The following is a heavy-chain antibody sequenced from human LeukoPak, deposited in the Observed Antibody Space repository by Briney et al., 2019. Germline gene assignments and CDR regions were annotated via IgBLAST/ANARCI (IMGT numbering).Heavy chain of an antibody. CDR3: ARGPVPYYYGSWFDP. V-gene: IGHV4-34*01. CDR2: INHSGST. CDR1: GGSFSGYY. D-gene: IGHD3-10*01. J-gene: IGHJ5*02. Sequence: SETLSLTCAVYGGSFSGYYWSWIRQPPGKGLEWIGEINHSGSTNYNPSLKSRVTISVDTSKNQFFLKLSSVTAADTAVYYCARGPVPYYYGSWFDPWGQGTLVTVSS.